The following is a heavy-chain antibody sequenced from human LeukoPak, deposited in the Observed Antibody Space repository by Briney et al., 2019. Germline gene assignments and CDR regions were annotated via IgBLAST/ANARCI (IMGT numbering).Heavy chain of an antibody. CDR1: GFTFSSYW. V-gene: IGHV3-7*01. CDR2: IKQDGSEK. Sequence: PAWSLRLSCAASGFTFSSYWMSGVRQAPGKWVEWGGNIKQDGSEKYYVASVKGRFTISRDNAKNSLYLQMNSLRAEDTAVYYCARESSGWSQSDPFDYWGQGTLVTVSS. CDR3: ARESSGWSQSDPFDY. J-gene: IGHJ4*02. D-gene: IGHD6-19*01.